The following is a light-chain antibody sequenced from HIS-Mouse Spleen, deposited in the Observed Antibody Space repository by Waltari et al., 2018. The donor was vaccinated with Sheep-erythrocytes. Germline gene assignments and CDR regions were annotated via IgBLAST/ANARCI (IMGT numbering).Light chain of an antibody. CDR3: QQFNSYPQT. CDR2: DAS. V-gene: IGKV1-13*02. Sequence: AIQLTQSPSSLSASVGDRVTITCRASQGISSALAWYQQKPGKAPKLLIYDASSLESGVQSRFSGSGSGTDFTLTISSLQPEDFATYYCQQFNSYPQTFGQGTRLEIK. J-gene: IGKJ5*01. CDR1: QGISSA.